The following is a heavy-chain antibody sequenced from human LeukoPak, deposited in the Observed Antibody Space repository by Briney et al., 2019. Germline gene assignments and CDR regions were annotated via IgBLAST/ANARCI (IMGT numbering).Heavy chain of an antibody. V-gene: IGHV3-21*01. CDR2: ISSSSSYI. CDR3: ARGGSGSLYYYYGMDV. CDR1: GFTFSSYS. D-gene: IGHD3-10*01. J-gene: IGHJ6*02. Sequence: PGGSLRLSCAASGFTFSSYSMNWVRQAPGKGLEWVSSISSSSSYIYYADSVKGRFTISRENAKNSLYLQMNSLRAGDTAVYYCARGGSGSLYYYYGMDVWGQGTTVTVSS.